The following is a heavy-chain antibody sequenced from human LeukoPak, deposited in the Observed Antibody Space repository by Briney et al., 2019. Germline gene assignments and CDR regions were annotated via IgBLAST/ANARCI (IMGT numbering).Heavy chain of an antibody. J-gene: IGHJ4*02. V-gene: IGHV1-2*02. Sequence: ASVKVSCKASGYTFTGYYMHWVRQAPGQGLEWMGWINPNSGGTNYAQKFQGRVTMTRDTSIGTAYMELSRLRSDDTAVYYCARVPIVVVPAAIPYFDYWGQGTLVTVSS. D-gene: IGHD2-2*01. CDR3: ARVPIVVVPAAIPYFDY. CDR2: INPNSGGT. CDR1: GYTFTGYY.